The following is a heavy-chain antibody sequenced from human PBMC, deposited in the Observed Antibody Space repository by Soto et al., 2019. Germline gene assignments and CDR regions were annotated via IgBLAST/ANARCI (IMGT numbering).Heavy chain of an antibody. CDR2: IIPMFGTA. J-gene: IGHJ4*02. Sequence: QVQLVQSGEEVKKPGSSVKVSCKASGGTFNSHAINWVRQAPGQGLEWMGAIIPMFGTAKYAQRFQGRVTLTADESTRTANMELSSLMSEDTADYHCARETRQGGYFGYFQQWGQGTLVIVSS. D-gene: IGHD3-22*01. CDR3: ARETRQGGYFGYFQQ. V-gene: IGHV1-69*01. CDR1: GGTFNSHA.